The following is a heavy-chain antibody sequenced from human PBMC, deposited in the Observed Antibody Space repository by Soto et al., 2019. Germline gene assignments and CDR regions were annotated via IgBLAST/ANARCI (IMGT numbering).Heavy chain of an antibody. CDR3: ARVDTIFGVVISY. CDR2: INHSGST. CDR1: GGSFSGYY. J-gene: IGHJ4*02. V-gene: IGHV4-34*01. D-gene: IGHD3-3*01. Sequence: SETLSLTCAVYGGSFSGYYWSWIRQPPGKGLEWIGEINHSGSTNYNPSLKSRVNISVDTSKNQFCLKLSSVTAADTAVYYCARVDTIFGVVISYWGQGTLVTVSS.